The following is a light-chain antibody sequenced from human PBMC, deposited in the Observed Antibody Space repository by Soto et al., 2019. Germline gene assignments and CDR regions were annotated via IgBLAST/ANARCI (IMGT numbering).Light chain of an antibody. Sequence: EFVLTQSPCTLSLSPGERATLSCRASQSVSSNLAWYQQNPGQAPRLLIYDASTRATGIPARFSGSGSGTEFTLTISSLQSEDFAVYYCQQYNNWLWTFGQGTKVDIK. J-gene: IGKJ1*01. CDR1: QSVSSN. CDR2: DAS. CDR3: QQYNNWLWT. V-gene: IGKV3-15*01.